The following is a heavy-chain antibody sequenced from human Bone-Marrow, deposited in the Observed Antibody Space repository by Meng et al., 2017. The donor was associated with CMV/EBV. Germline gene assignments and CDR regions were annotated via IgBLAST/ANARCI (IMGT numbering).Heavy chain of an antibody. V-gene: IGHV3-NL1*01. J-gene: IGHJ4*02. CDR3: ARGYWRNGYPN. D-gene: IGHD5-18*01. CDR1: GFTFSSYG. Sequence: GESLKISCAASGFTFSSYGMHWVRQAPGKGLEWVSDIYSGGDSYYADSVEGRFTISRDNSNNTLYLQMSRLRPDDTAVYYCARGYWRNGYPNWGQGTLVTVSS. CDR2: IYSGGDS.